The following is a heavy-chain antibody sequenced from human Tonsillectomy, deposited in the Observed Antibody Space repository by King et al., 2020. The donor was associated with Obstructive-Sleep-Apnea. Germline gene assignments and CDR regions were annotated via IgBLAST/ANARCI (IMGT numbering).Heavy chain of an antibody. CDR2: ISTYNANT. CDR1: GYTFSTYG. V-gene: IGHV1-18*01. Sequence: VQLVESGAEVKKPGASVTVSCKTSGYTFSTYGISWVRQAPGQGLEWMGWISTYNANTNYEEKLQGRVTMTTDTSTSTAYMELRSLRSDDTAVYYCARDPGYSSGMDVWGQGTTVTVSS. J-gene: IGHJ6*02. D-gene: IGHD2-15*01. CDR3: ARDPGYSSGMDV.